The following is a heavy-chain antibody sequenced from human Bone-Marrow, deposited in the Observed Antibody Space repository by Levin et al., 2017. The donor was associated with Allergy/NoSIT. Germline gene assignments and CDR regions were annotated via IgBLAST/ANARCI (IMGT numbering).Heavy chain of an antibody. CDR2: IIPIFGTA. V-gene: IGHV1-69*01. D-gene: IGHD6-6*01. J-gene: IGHJ4*02. CDR3: ARVQSSGIAARGDFDY. CDR1: GGTFSSYA. Sequence: GGSLRLSCKASGGTFSSYAISWVRQAPGQGLEWMGGIIPIFGTANYAQKFQGRVTITADESTSTAYMELSSLRSEDTAVYYCARVQSSGIAARGDFDYWGQGTLVTVSS.